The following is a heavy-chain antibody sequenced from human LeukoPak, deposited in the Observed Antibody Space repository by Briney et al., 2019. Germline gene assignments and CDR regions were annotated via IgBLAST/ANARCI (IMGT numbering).Heavy chain of an antibody. CDR1: RYTFANCD. D-gene: IGHD4-17*01. CDR2: MTPNSDNR. J-gene: IGHJ6*03. Sequence: GASVKVSCKASRYTFANCDIIWVRQATGQGLEWMGWMTPNSDNRAYAQKFQGRVTITRNTSITTVYMELSSLRFEDTAVYYCASSTEAESYYYYMDVWGKGTTVTVSS. CDR3: ASSTEAESYYYYMDV. V-gene: IGHV1-8*03.